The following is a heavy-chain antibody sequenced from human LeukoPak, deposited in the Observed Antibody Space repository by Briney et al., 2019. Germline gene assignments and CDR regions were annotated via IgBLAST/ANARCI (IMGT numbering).Heavy chain of an antibody. D-gene: IGHD4-11*01. CDR2: IRSKANSYAT. CDR1: GFTFSGSA. Sequence: PGGSLRLSCGASGFTFSGSAMHWVRQASGKGLEWVGRIRSKANSYATAYAASVKGRFTISRDDSKNTAYLQMNSLKTEDTAVYYCTVPTVTTYYYYYMDVWGKGTTVTVPS. V-gene: IGHV3-73*01. J-gene: IGHJ6*03. CDR3: TVPTVTTYYYYYMDV.